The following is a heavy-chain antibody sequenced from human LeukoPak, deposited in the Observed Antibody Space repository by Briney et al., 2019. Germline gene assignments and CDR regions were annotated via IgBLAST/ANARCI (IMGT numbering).Heavy chain of an antibody. J-gene: IGHJ4*02. CDR3: ARHAGIAVAGTYQPFPPYGVDY. CDR1: GGSISSGDYY. Sequence: SQTLSLTCTVSGGSISSGDYYWGWIRQPPGKGLEWIGSIYYSGSTYYNPSLKSRVTISVDTSKNQFSLKLSSVTAADTAVYYCARHAGIAVAGTYQPFPPYGVDYWGQGTLVTVSS. CDR2: IYYSGST. V-gene: IGHV4-39*01. D-gene: IGHD6-19*01.